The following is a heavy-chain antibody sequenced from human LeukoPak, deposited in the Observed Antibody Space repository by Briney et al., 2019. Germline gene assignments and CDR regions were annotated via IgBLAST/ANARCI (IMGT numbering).Heavy chain of an antibody. J-gene: IGHJ4*02. V-gene: IGHV4-39*01. CDR3: AGYCSGGSCYPYYFDY. CDR2: IYYSGST. Sequence: SETLSLTCTVSGGSISSSSYYWGWIRQPPGKGLEWIGSIYYSGSTYYNPSLKSRVTISVDTSKNQFSLKLSSVTAADTAVYYCAGYCSGGSCYPYYFDYWGQGTLDTVSS. CDR1: GGSISSSSYY. D-gene: IGHD2-15*01.